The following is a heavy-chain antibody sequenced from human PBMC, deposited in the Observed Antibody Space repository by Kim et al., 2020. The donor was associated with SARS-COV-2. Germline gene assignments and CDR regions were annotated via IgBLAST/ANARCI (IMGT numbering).Heavy chain of an antibody. D-gene: IGHD3-16*01. V-gene: IGHV4-59*01. J-gene: IGHJ4*02. Sequence: NYNPSLKSRVTISVDTSKNQFSLKLSSVTAADTAVYYCAREVPFGGAADYWGQGTLVTVSS. CDR3: AREVPFGGAADY.